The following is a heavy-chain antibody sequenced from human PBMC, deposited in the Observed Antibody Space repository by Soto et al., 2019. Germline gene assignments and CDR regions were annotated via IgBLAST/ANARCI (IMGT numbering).Heavy chain of an antibody. CDR1: GYTFTSYD. CDR2: MNPNSGNT. D-gene: IGHD2-8*02. Sequence: ASVKVSCKASGYTFTSYDINWVRQATGQGLEWMGRMNPNSGNTGYAQKFQGRVTMTRDTSIRTAYLQLSSLRSEDTAVYYCARKIPDTGGFDHWGQGILVTVSS. V-gene: IGHV1-8*01. J-gene: IGHJ4*02. CDR3: ARKIPDTGGFDH.